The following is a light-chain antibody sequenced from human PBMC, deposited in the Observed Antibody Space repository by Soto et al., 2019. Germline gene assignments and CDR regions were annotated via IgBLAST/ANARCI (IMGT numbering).Light chain of an antibody. Sequence: EIVMTQSPATLSMSPGERVTLSCRASQSVGSNLAWYQQKPGQAPRLLIYEASTRATGIPARFSGSGSATEFTLTISSLQSEDFAVYYCQQYNKWPPMYTFGQGTRLEIK. J-gene: IGKJ2*01. CDR3: QQYNKWPPMYT. V-gene: IGKV3-15*01. CDR2: EAS. CDR1: QSVGSN.